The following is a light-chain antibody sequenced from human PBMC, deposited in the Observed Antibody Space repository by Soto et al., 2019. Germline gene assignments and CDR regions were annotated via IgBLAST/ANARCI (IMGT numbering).Light chain of an antibody. J-gene: IGLJ2*01. CDR2: TNN. V-gene: IGLV1-44*01. CDR1: SSNIGSNS. CDR3: AVWDDSLNGMV. Sequence: QAVVTQPPSASGTPGQRVTISCSGSSSNIGSNSVNWYQQLPGTAPKLLIYTNNQRPSGVPDRFSGSKSGTSASLAISGLQSEDEADYYCAVWDDSLNGMVFGGGTKLTVL.